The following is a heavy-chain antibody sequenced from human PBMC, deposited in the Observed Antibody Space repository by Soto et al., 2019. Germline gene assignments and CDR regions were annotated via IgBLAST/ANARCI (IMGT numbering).Heavy chain of an antibody. CDR3: AKSFVGIRHLYQSMAG. D-gene: IGHD1-26*01. Sequence: EVQLVESGGGLVQPGGSLRLSCAASGVTFEDYAMHWVRQTPGKGLEWVSGITWHGVAMGYAASVQGRFTISRDDAQKSVVRQMNSLRPEATDFYYCAKSFVGIRHLYQSMAGWGKGTTVTVSS. V-gene: IGHV3-9*01. CDR1: GVTFEDYA. CDR2: ITWHGVAM. J-gene: IGHJ6*03.